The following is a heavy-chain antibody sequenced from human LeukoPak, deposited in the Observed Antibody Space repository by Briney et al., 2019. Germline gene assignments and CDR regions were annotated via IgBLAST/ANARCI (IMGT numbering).Heavy chain of an antibody. CDR3: ARLYSSSWYVVDY. J-gene: IGHJ4*02. Sequence: SVKVSCKASGGTFSSYAISWVRQAPGQGLEWMGRIIPIFGTANYAQKFQGRVTITTDESTSTAYMELSSLRSEDTAVYYCARLYSSSWYVVDYWGQGTLVTVSS. V-gene: IGHV1-69*05. CDR2: IIPIFGTA. D-gene: IGHD6-13*01. CDR1: GGTFSSYA.